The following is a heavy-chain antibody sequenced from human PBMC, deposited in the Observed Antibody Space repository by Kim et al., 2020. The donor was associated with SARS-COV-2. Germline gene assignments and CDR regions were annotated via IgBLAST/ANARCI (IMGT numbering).Heavy chain of an antibody. CDR1: GYTFTSYA. V-gene: IGHV7-4-1*02. J-gene: IGHJ6*02. CDR2: INTNTGNP. CDR3: AREGEWNDYYGMDV. Sequence: ASVKVSCKASGYTFTSYAMNWVRQAPGQGLEWMGWINTNTGNPTYAQGFTGRFVFSLDTSVSTAYLQISSLKAEDTAVYYCAREGEWNDYYGMDVWGQGTTVTVSS. D-gene: IGHD1-1*01.